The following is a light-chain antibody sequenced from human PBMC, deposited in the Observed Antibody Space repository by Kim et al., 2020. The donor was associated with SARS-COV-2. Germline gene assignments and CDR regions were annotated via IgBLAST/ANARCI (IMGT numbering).Light chain of an antibody. V-gene: IGKV1-5*03. CDR2: KAS. CDR1: QNINQW. J-gene: IGKJ2*01. CDR3: QEFTTYSA. Sequence: DIQLTQFPSTLSASVGDRVTITCRATQNINQWLAWYQQKPGKAPKLLIYKASSLESGVPSRFSGSGSGTEFTLTISSLQPGDFATYYCQEFTTYSAFGQGTKLEI.